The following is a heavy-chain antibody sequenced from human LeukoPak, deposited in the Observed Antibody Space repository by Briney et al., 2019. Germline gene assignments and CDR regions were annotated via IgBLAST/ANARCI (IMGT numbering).Heavy chain of an antibody. CDR1: GFTFSSYG. CDR3: ARGVGATLNHI. CDR2: IWYDGSNK. V-gene: IGHV3-33*01. Sequence: GGSLRLSCAASGFTFSSYGMHWVRQAPGKGLEWVAVIWYDGSNKYYADSVKGRFTISRDNSKNTLYLQMNSLRAEDTAVYYCARGVGATLNHIWGQGTMVTVSS. J-gene: IGHJ3*02. D-gene: IGHD1-26*01.